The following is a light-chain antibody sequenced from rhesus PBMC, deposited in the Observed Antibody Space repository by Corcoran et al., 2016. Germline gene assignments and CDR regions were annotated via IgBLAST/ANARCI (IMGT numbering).Light chain of an antibody. V-gene: IGKV3-10*01. CDR1: QSVSRY. Sequence: QVILTQSPATLSLSPGERATLSCRASQSVSRYLAWYPQKPGQAPRLLIYCASSRATGIPDRFSGSGSGTDFNLTISSLEPEDVGVYHCYQHSSGYSFGQGTKVEIK. CDR3: YQHSSGYS. CDR2: CAS. J-gene: IGKJ2*01.